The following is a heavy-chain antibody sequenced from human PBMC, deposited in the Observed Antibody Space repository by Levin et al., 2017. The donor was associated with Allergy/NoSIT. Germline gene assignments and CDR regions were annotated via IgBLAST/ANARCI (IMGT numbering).Heavy chain of an antibody. CDR2: ISSSSSHI. Sequence: PGGSLRLSCAASGFTFSSYTMNWVRQAPGKGLEWVSSISSSSSHIYYADSVKGRFTISRDNAKNSLYLQMNSLRAEDTAVYYCARDMRGIAVNNGMDVWGQGTTVTVSS. J-gene: IGHJ6*02. V-gene: IGHV3-21*01. D-gene: IGHD6-19*01. CDR1: GFTFSSYT. CDR3: ARDMRGIAVNNGMDV.